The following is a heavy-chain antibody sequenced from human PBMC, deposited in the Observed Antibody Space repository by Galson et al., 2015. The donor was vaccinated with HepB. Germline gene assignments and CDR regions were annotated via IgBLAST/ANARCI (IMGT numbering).Heavy chain of an antibody. J-gene: IGHJ4*02. V-gene: IGHV4-34*01. CDR2: INHSGST. CDR1: GGSFSGYY. CDR3: ARGAMVRGLVY. Sequence: SEPLSLTCAVYGGSFSGYYWSWIRQPPGKGLEWIGEINHSGSTNYNPSLKSRVTISVDTSKNQFSLKLSSVTAADTAVYYCARGAMVRGLVYWGQGTLVTVSS. D-gene: IGHD3-10*01.